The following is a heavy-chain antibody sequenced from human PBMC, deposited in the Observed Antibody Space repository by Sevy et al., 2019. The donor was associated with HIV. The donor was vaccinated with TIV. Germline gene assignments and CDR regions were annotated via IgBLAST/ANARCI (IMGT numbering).Heavy chain of an antibody. D-gene: IGHD3-3*01. CDR1: GFIFSDSS. CDR3: TRSWIWSRTFFPDFDY. V-gene: IGHV3-73*01. CDR2: IRSKADTYAT. J-gene: IGHJ4*02. Sequence: GGSLRLSCAASGFIFSDSSIHWVRQAPGKGLEWLGHIRSKADTYATTYAASVKGRFTLSRDDLKNTAHLQMNTLKKEDTAVYYCTRSWIWSRTFFPDFDYWGQGTLVTVSS.